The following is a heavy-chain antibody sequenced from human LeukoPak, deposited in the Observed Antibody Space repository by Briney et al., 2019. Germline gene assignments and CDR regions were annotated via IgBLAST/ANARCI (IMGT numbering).Heavy chain of an antibody. CDR3: AIPSFSGENGFDI. Sequence: SETLSLTCTVSGGSISSYYWSWIRQPPGKGLEWIGYIYYSGSTNYNPSLKSRVTISVDTSKNQFSLKLSSVTAADTAVYYCAIPSFSGENGFDIWGQGTMVTVSS. D-gene: IGHD2-15*01. V-gene: IGHV4-59*08. CDR2: IYYSGST. CDR1: GGSISSYY. J-gene: IGHJ3*02.